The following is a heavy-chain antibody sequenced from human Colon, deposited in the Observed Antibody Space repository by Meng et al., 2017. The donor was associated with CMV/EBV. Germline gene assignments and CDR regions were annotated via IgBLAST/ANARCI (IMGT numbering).Heavy chain of an antibody. D-gene: IGHD3-22*01. CDR1: YTFTNYW. CDR2: INPSGDRR. Sequence: YTFTNYWMHWVRQAPGQGPEWMGIINPSGDRRTYAQKFQSRVTMTSDTSTSTVYMELSSLRSEDTAVYYCARDYDSSGYSLYYFDYWGQGTLVTVSS. V-gene: IGHV1-46*01. J-gene: IGHJ4*02. CDR3: ARDYDSSGYSLYYFDY.